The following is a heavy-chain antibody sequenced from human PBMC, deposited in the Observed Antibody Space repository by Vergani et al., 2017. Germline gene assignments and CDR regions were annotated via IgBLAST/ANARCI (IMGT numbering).Heavy chain of an antibody. Sequence: EVQLVESGGGLVKPGGSLRLSCAASGFTFSSYAMSWVRQAPGKGLEWVSAISGSGGSTYYADSVKGRFTISRDNSKNTLYLQMNSLRAEDTAVYYCAKGLYYDFWSGYRAFDIWGQGTMVTVSS. V-gene: IGHV3-23*04. D-gene: IGHD3-3*01. J-gene: IGHJ3*02. CDR2: ISGSGGST. CDR1: GFTFSSYA. CDR3: AKGLYYDFWSGYRAFDI.